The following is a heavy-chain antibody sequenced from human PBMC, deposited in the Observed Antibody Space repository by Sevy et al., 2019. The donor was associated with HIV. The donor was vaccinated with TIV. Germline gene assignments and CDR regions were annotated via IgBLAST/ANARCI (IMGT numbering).Heavy chain of an antibody. CDR1: GFTVSGNY. J-gene: IGHJ4*02. CDR3: ARDLEFYGYREYGPAFNPDY. CDR2: IFSGGNT. V-gene: IGHV3-66*01. D-gene: IGHD5-12*01. Sequence: GGSLRLSCAASGFTVSGNYMSWVRQAPGKGLELVSGIFSGGNTHFADSVKGRFTISRDNSKNTLSLQMNSLRAEDMAVYYCARDLEFYGYREYGPAFNPDYWGRGTLVTVSS.